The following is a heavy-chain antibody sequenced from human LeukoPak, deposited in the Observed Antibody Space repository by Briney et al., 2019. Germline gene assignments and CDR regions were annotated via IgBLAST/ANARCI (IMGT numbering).Heavy chain of an antibody. CDR1: GFSFRNTW. D-gene: IGHD1-26*01. CDR3: ARLNWDDGEVSGFDQ. V-gene: IGHV3-7*01. CDR2: IKQDETEI. J-gene: IGHJ5*02. Sequence: GGSLRLSCTASGFSFRNTWMSWVRQAPGKGLEWVANIKQDETEIYYADSVKGRFTISRDNAKRSLYLQMNILRVEDTAVYYCARLNWDDGEVSGFDQWGQGILVTVSS.